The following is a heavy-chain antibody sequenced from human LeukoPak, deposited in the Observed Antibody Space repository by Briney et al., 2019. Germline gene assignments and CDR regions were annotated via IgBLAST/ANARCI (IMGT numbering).Heavy chain of an antibody. CDR3: ARSIGSSGYYLFDY. Sequence: SETLSLTCAVSGGSISNSNWWSWVRQPPGKGLEWIGEIYHSGSTNYNPSLKSRVIISVDKSKNQFSLNLSSVTAADTAVYYCARSIGSSGYYLFDYWGQGTLVTVSS. D-gene: IGHD3-22*01. CDR1: GGSISNSNW. CDR2: IYHSGST. J-gene: IGHJ4*02. V-gene: IGHV4-4*02.